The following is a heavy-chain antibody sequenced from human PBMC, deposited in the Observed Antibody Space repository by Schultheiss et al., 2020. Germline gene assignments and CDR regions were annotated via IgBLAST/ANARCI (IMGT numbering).Heavy chain of an antibody. V-gene: IGHV4-31*03. CDR3: ARGPARYPFDY. CDR2: IYYSGST. CDR1: GGSISSGGYY. Sequence: SQTLSLTCTVSGGSISSGGYYWSWIRQHPGKGLEWIGYIYYSGSTYYNPSLKSRVTISVDTSKNQFSPKLSSVTAADTAVYYCARGPARYPFDYWGQGTLGTVPS. J-gene: IGHJ4*02. D-gene: IGHD1-1*01.